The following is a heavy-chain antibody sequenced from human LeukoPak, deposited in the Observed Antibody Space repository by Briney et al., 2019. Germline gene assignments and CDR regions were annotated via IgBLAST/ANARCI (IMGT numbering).Heavy chain of an antibody. J-gene: IGHJ3*02. CDR3: ARDGYSGSYFAFDI. V-gene: IGHV3-53*01. D-gene: IGHD1-26*01. CDR1: GFTVSSNY. Sequence: GGSLRLSCAASGFTVSSNYMTWVRQAPGKGLEWVSVIYSGGSTYYADSVKGRFTISRDNSKNTLHLQMNSLRAEDAAVYYCARDGYSGSYFAFDIWGHGTMVTVSS. CDR2: IYSGGST.